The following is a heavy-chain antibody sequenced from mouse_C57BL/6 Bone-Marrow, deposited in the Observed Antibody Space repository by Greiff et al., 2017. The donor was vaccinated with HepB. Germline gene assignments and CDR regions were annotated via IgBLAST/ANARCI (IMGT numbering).Heavy chain of an antibody. CDR1: GYSFTDYN. V-gene: IGHV1-39*01. Sequence: VQLQQSGPELVKPGASVKISCKASGYSFTDYNMNWVKQSNGKSLEWIGVINPNYGTTSYNQKFKGKATLTVDQSSSTAYMQLNSLTSEDSAVYYCATITTVGPPWYFDVWGTGTTVTVSS. CDR3: ATITTVGPPWYFDV. CDR2: INPNYGTT. J-gene: IGHJ1*03. D-gene: IGHD1-1*01.